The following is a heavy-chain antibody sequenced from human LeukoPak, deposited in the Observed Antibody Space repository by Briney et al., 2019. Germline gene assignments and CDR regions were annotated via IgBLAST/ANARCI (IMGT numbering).Heavy chain of an antibody. V-gene: IGHV3-21*01. CDR1: GFIFSSYS. J-gene: IGHJ6*02. Sequence: GGSLRLSCAASGFIFSSYSMNWVRQAPGKGLEWVSSISSSSNYIYYADSVKGRFTISRDNAMNSLYLQMNSLRAEDTAVYYCARDSRVADYGMDVWGQGTTVTVSS. CDR2: ISSSSNYI. CDR3: ARDSRVADYGMDV. D-gene: IGHD2-15*01.